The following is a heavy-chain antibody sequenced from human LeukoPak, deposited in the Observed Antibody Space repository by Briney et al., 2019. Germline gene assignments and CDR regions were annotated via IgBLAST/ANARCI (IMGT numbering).Heavy chain of an antibody. D-gene: IGHD2-15*01. CDR2: ISGSGGST. CDR1: GFTFSSYS. CDR3: AKDLRGYCTGGSCYEWDS. J-gene: IGHJ4*02. Sequence: GGSLRLSCAASGFTFSSYSMNWVRQAPGKGLDWVSAISGSGGSTYYADSVKGRFTISRDNSKNTLYLQMNSLRGEDTAIYYCAKDLRGYCTGGSCYEWDSWGQGTPVTVSS. V-gene: IGHV3-23*01.